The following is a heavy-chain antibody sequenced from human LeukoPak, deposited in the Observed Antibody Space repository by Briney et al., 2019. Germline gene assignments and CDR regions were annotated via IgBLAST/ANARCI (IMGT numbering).Heavy chain of an antibody. D-gene: IGHD4-17*01. CDR3: ARETTYGDYDY. J-gene: IGHJ4*02. CDR2: IVPIFGIA. CDR1: GGTFSSYA. Sequence: ASVKVSCKASGGTFSSYAISWVRQAPGQGLEWMGRIVPIFGIANYAQKFQGRVTITADKSTSTAYMELSSLRSEDTAVYYSARETTYGDYDYWGQGTLVTVSS. V-gene: IGHV1-69*04.